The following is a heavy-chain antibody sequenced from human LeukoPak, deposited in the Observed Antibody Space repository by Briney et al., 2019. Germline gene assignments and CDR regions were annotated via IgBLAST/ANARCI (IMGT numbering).Heavy chain of an antibody. D-gene: IGHD3-9*01. CDR3: ARWGATGYGDY. Sequence: QPGGSLRLSCAASGFTFSSYGTNWVRQAPGKGLEWVSYISDSSSTIYYADSVKGRLTISRDNAKNSLYLQMNSLRAEDTAVYYCARWGATGYGDYWGQGTLVTVSS. V-gene: IGHV3-48*03. CDR2: ISDSSSTI. J-gene: IGHJ4*02. CDR1: GFTFSSYG.